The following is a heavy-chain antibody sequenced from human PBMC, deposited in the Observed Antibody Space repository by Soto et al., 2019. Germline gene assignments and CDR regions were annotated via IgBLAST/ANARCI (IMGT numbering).Heavy chain of an antibody. CDR1: GFTFSSYA. V-gene: IGHV3-23*01. Sequence: EVQPLESGGDLVQPGGSLRLSCAASGFTFSSYAMSWVRQAPGKGLEWVSTISGRGDDTYYTDSVKGRFTISRDNSKNMLYVPMNSLRAEDTAVYYCARAQPTYSSSYFDYWGQGTLVTVSS. D-gene: IGHD3-22*01. CDR3: ARAQPTYSSSYFDY. J-gene: IGHJ4*02. CDR2: ISGRGDDT.